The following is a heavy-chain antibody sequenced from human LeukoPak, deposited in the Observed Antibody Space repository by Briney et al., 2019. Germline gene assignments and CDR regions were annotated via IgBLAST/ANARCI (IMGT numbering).Heavy chain of an antibody. Sequence: ASVKVPCKVSGYTLTELSMHWVRQAPGKGLEWMGGFDPEDGETIYAQKFQGRVTMIEDTSTDTAYMELSSLRSEDTAVYYCATWVTTISYFDYWGQGTLDTVSS. CDR2: FDPEDGET. CDR3: ATWVTTISYFDY. J-gene: IGHJ4*02. D-gene: IGHD2-21*02. V-gene: IGHV1-24*01. CDR1: GYTLTELS.